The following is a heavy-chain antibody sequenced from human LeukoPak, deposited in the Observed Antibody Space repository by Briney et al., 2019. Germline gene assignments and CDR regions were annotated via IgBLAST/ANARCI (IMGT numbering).Heavy chain of an antibody. V-gene: IGHV3-23*01. CDR1: GSTFNNYA. J-gene: IGHJ4*02. CDR2: INDVGAP. Sequence: GGSLRLSCASSGSTFNNYAMSWVRQAPGQGLQWVSGINDVGAPFYADSVKGRFTISRDSSKNTLYLQMNSLRVEDTAIYYCAKDHCSTTRCIAGFDFWGQGTLVTVSS. D-gene: IGHD2-2*01. CDR3: AKDHCSTTRCIAGFDF.